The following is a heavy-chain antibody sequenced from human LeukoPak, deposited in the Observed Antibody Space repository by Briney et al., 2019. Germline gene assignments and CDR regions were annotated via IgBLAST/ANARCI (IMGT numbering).Heavy chain of an antibody. Sequence: PSETLSLTCTVSGGSISSYYWRWIRQPPGKGLEWMGYIYYSGSTNYNPSLKSRVTISVDTSKNQFSLKLSSVTAADTAVYYCARSGYYFDYWGQGTLVTVSS. CDR3: ARSGYYFDY. J-gene: IGHJ4*02. V-gene: IGHV4-59*01. CDR2: IYYSGST. D-gene: IGHD3-22*01. CDR1: GGSISSYY.